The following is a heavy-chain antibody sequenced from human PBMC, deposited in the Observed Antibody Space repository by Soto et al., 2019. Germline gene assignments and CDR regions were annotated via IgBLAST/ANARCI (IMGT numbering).Heavy chain of an antibody. D-gene: IGHD3-3*01. CDR3: AKTYDFWSGYSIQIPYDYYYGMDV. V-gene: IGHV3-23*01. CDR2: ISGSGGST. J-gene: IGHJ6*02. Sequence: HPGGSLRLSCAASGFTFSSYAMSWVRQAPGKGLEWVSAISGSGGSTYYADSVKGRFTISRDNSKNTLYLQMNSLRAEDTAVYYCAKTYDFWSGYSIQIPYDYYYGMDVWGQGTTVTVSS. CDR1: GFTFSSYA.